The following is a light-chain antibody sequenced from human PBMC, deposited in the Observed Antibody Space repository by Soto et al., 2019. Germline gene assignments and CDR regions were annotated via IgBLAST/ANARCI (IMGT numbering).Light chain of an antibody. CDR3: NSYTSSSTVV. Sequence: QSALTQPASVSGSPGQSITISCTGTSSDVGGYNYVSWYQQQPGKAPKLMIYDVSNRPSGVSNRFSGSKSGNTASLTISGLQAEDEADYYCNSYTSSSTVVFGGGTKLTVL. V-gene: IGLV2-14*01. CDR2: DVS. CDR1: SSDVGGYNY. J-gene: IGLJ2*01.